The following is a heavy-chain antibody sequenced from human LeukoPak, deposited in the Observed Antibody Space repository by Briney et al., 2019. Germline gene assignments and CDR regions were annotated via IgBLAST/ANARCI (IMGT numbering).Heavy chain of an antibody. CDR3: ARAGLGASSDI. J-gene: IGHJ4*02. V-gene: IGHV3-33*01. CDR1: GFTFSNYG. Sequence: GRSLRLSCAASGFTFSNYGIHWVRQAPGKGLEWVALIWYDGSNKYYADSVKGRFTISRDNSQSTVFLQMNSLRAEDTAVYYCARAGLGASSDIWGPGTLVTVSS. D-gene: IGHD1-26*01. CDR2: IWYDGSNK.